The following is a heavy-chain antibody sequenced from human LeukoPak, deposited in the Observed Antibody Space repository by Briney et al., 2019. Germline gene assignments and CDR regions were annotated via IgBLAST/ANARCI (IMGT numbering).Heavy chain of an antibody. Sequence: PGGSLRLSCAASGFTFSNAWMNWVRQAPGKGLEWVGRIKSKTDGGTTDYVAPVKGRYTISRDDSKNTLYLQMNSLKTEDTAVYYCTTDIKRIPPLGFYFDYWGQGTLVTVSS. CDR1: GFTFSNAW. CDR2: IKSKTDGGTT. CDR3: TTDIKRIPPLGFYFDY. J-gene: IGHJ4*02. D-gene: IGHD2-2*02. V-gene: IGHV3-15*07.